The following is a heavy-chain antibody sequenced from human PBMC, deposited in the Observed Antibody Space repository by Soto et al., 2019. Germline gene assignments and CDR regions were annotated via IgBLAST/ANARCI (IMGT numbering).Heavy chain of an antibody. J-gene: IGHJ5*02. CDR3: ARDNPYGDRLYNWFDP. CDR1: GGSISSGDYY. V-gene: IGHV4-30-4*08. Sequence: LSLTCTVSGGSISSGDYYWSWIRQPPGKGLEWIGYIYYSGSTYYNPSLKSRVTISVDTSKHQFSLKLSSVTAADTAVYYCARDNPYGDRLYNWFDPWGQGTLVTVSS. CDR2: IYYSGST. D-gene: IGHD4-17*01.